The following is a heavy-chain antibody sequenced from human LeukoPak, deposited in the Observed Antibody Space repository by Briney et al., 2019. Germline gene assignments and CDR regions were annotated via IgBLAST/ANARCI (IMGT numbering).Heavy chain of an antibody. D-gene: IGHD1-26*01. CDR1: GFTFSSYW. CDR2: IKQDGSEK. CDR3: ARDRRSERFDY. Sequence: GGSLRLSCAASGFTFSSYWVSWVRQAPGKGLEWVANIKQDGSEKYYVDSVKGRFTISRDNAKNSLYLQMNSLRAEDTAVYYCARDRRSERFDYWGQGTLVTVSS. J-gene: IGHJ4*02. V-gene: IGHV3-7*01.